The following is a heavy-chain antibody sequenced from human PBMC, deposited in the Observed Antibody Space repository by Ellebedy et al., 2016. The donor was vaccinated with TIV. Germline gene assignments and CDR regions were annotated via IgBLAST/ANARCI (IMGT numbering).Heavy chain of an antibody. Sequence: GESLKISXAASGFTFSSYAMSWVRQAPGKGLEWVSAISGSGGSTYYADSVKGRFTISRDNSKNTLYLQMNSLRAEDTAVYYCARSRGNGVWHYWYFDLWGRGTLVTVSS. D-gene: IGHD2-8*01. CDR3: ARSRGNGVWHYWYFDL. J-gene: IGHJ2*01. CDR2: ISGSGGST. V-gene: IGHV3-23*01. CDR1: GFTFSSYA.